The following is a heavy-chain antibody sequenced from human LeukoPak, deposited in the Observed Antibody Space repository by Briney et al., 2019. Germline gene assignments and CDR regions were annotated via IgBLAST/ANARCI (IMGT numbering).Heavy chain of an antibody. J-gene: IGHJ4*02. V-gene: IGHV3-9*01. CDR3: AKGLGYCSSTSCPPDY. CDR1: GFSFSSYE. D-gene: IGHD2-2*01. CDR2: ISWNSGSI. Sequence: GGSLRLSCAASGFSFSSYEMNWVRQAPGKGLEWVSGISWNSGSIGYADSVKGRFTISRDNAKNSLYLQMNSLRAEDTALYYCAKGLGYCSSTSCPPDYWGQGTLVTVSS.